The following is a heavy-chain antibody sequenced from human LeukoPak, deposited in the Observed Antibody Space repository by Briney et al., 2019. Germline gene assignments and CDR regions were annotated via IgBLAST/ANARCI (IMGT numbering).Heavy chain of an antibody. V-gene: IGHV3-9*01. CDR2: ISWNSGSI. CDR1: GFTFDDYA. Sequence: GGSLRLSCAASGFTFDDYAMHWVRQAPGKGLEWVSGISWNSGSIGYADSVKGRFTISRDNAKNSLYLQMNSLRAEDTALYYCAKGNRIQLWLNWFDPWGQGTLVTVSS. CDR3: AKGNRIQLWLNWFDP. D-gene: IGHD5-18*01. J-gene: IGHJ5*02.